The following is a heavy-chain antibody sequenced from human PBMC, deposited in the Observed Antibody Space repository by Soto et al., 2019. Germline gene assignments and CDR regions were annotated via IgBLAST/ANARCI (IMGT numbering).Heavy chain of an antibody. D-gene: IGHD5-12*01. J-gene: IGHJ3*02. Sequence: PSETLSLTCAVYGGSFSGYYWSWIRQPPGKGLEWIGEINHSGSTNYNPSLKSRVAISVDTSKNQFSLKLSSVTAADTAVYYCARGGVNIVATITGDAFDIWGQGTMVTVSS. V-gene: IGHV4-34*01. CDR2: INHSGST. CDR1: GGSFSGYY. CDR3: ARGGVNIVATITGDAFDI.